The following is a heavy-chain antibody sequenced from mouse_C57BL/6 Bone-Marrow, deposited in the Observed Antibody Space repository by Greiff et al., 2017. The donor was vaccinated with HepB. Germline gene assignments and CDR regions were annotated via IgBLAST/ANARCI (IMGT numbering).Heavy chain of an antibody. CDR3: ARGSAYYGSHYFDY. CDR2: ISDGGSYT. D-gene: IGHD1-1*01. V-gene: IGHV5-4*01. Sequence: EVQVVESGGGLVKPGGSLKLSCAASGFTFSSYAMSWVRQTPEKRLEWVATISDGGSYTYYPDNVKGRFTISRDNAKNNLYLQMSHLKSEDTAMYYCARGSAYYGSHYFDYWGQGTTLTVSS. CDR1: GFTFSSYA. J-gene: IGHJ2*01.